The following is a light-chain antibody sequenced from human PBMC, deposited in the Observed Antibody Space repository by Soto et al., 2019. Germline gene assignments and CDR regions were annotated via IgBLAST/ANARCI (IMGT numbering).Light chain of an antibody. CDR2: EVN. V-gene: IGLV2-14*01. CDR1: SSDIGAYDY. Sequence: QSVLTQPASLSGSPGQSITISCTGTSSDIGAYDYVSWFQQHPGKAPKLMISEVNNRPSGVSNRFSGSKSGNTAYLTISGLQVEHEAEYFCVSVTKTSPHVFGTGTKVT. CDR3: VSVTKTSPHV. J-gene: IGLJ1*01.